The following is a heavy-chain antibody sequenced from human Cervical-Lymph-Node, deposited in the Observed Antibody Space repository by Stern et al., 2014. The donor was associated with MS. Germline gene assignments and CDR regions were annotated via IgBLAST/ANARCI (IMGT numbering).Heavy chain of an antibody. CDR1: GFRFDDYA. D-gene: IGHD2-15*01. J-gene: IGHJ6*02. Sequence: EVHLVESGGDLVQPGRSLRLSWAASGFRFDDYAMYWVRQAPGQGLEWVSGISWSSGKIGYADSVKCRFTISRDNVKNSLFLQMNSLRSEDTASYYCARAIGFCSGGNCEPYYYYGIDVWGQGTRVTVSS. CDR2: ISWSSGKI. CDR3: ARAIGFCSGGNCEPYYYYGIDV. V-gene: IGHV3-9*01.